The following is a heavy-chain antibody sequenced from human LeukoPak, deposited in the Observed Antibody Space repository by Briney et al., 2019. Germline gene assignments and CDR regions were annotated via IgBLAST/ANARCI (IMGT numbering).Heavy chain of an antibody. V-gene: IGHV3-23*01. CDR3: AKDRWEITIGDAFGF. Sequence: GGSLRLSCEASGSTFDNYAMSCVRHAPRKRLELVSTIGISAGSTYYADAVRGRFTISRDNSKKTVILQMNRLRVEDTAVYYCAKDRWEITIGDAFGFWGQGTKVAVSS. D-gene: IGHD3-3*01. CDR2: IGISAGST. CDR1: GSTFDNYA. J-gene: IGHJ3*01.